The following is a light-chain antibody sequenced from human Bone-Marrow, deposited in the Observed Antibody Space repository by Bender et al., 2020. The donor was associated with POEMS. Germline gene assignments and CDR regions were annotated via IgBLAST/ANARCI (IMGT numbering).Light chain of an antibody. CDR1: SGSIDSNY. CDR3: TSYSGSNDPYV. CDR2: EDK. V-gene: IGLV6-57*02. Sequence: NFMLTQPHSVSESPGKTVTISCTGSSGSIDSNYVQWYQQRPGSAPTTVIYEDKQRPSGVPDRFSGSKSGNTASLTVSGLQAEDEADYYCTSYSGSNDPYVFGSGTKVTVL. J-gene: IGLJ1*01.